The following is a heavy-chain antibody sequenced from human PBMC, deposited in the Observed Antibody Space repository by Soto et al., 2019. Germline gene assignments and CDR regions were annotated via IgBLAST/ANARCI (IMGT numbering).Heavy chain of an antibody. Sequence: ASVKVSCKASGYTFTSYGIGWVRQAPGQGLEWMGWISAYNGNTNYAQKLQGRVTMTTDTSTSTAYMELRSLRSDDTAVYYCARDRWIQLWLDYYYYYTDVWGKGTTVTVSS. CDR3: ARDRWIQLWLDYYYYYTDV. V-gene: IGHV1-18*01. D-gene: IGHD5-18*01. CDR2: ISAYNGNT. J-gene: IGHJ6*03. CDR1: GYTFTSYG.